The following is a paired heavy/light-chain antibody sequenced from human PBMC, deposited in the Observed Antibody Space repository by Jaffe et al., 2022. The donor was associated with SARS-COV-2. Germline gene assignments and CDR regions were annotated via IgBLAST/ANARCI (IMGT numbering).Light chain of an antibody. CDR3: QQFHNLPLT. CDR1: QDISNY. V-gene: IGKV1-33*01. J-gene: IGKJ4*01. Sequence: DIQMTQSPSSLSASVGDRVTITCQASQDISNYLNWYQQKPGKAPKLLIYDASNLEAGVPSRFSGSGSGTDFTFTISSLQPEDVATYYCQQFHNLPLTFGGGTKVEIK. CDR2: DAS.
Heavy chain of an antibody. Sequence: EVQLVESGGVVVQPGGSLRLSCAASGFTLDDYTMYWVRQGPGNGLEWVSVLSWDGGNTSYADSVKGRFTISRDNSKNSLYLEMNSLRSEDTALYYCVKGGREDIVGVPTAMDVWGQGTTVTVSS. CDR3: VKGGREDIVGVPTAMDV. D-gene: IGHD2-2*01. CDR2: LSWDGGNT. V-gene: IGHV3-43*01. CDR1: GFTLDDYT. J-gene: IGHJ6*02.